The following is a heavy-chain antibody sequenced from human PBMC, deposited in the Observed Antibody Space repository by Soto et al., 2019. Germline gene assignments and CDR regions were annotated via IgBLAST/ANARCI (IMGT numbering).Heavy chain of an antibody. CDR3: ARQPKGSSSSGLGNWFDP. CDR2: IYYRGST. Sequence: PSETLSLTCTVSGGSISGKGYYRGWIRQPPGKGLEWIGSIYYRGSTYDNPSLKSRVTIFIDTSKNQFSLRLTSVTAADTALYYCARQPKGSSSSGLGNWFDPWGPGILVTVSS. CDR1: GGSISGKGYY. V-gene: IGHV4-39*01. D-gene: IGHD6-6*01. J-gene: IGHJ5*02.